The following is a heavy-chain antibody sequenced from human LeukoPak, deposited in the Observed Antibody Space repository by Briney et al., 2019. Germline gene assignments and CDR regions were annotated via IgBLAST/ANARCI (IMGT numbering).Heavy chain of an antibody. CDR2: IYPGDSDT. Sequence: PGESLKISCKDSGYSFNNFWIAWVRQMPGKGLEWMGIIYPGDSDTRYSPSLQGQVTISAVKSISTAYLHWSSLKASDTAIYYCARQGHNGYGMGVWGQGTTVTVSS. CDR3: ARQGHNGYGMGV. J-gene: IGHJ6*02. V-gene: IGHV5-51*01. CDR1: GYSFNNFW. D-gene: IGHD5-24*01.